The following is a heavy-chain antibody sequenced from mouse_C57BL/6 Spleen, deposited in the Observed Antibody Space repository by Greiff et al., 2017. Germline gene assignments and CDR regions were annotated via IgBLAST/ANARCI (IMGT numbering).Heavy chain of an antibody. D-gene: IGHD1-1*01. CDR3: ARGTTGY. V-gene: IGHV1-69*01. J-gene: IGHJ2*01. CDR2: IDPSDSYT. CDR1: GYTFTSYW. Sequence: QVQLQQSGAELVMPGASVKLSCKASGYTFTSYWMHWVKQRPGQGLEWIGEIDPSDSYTNYNQKFKGKSTLTVDKSSSTAYMQLSSLTSEDSAVYYCARGTTGYWGQGTTLTVSS.